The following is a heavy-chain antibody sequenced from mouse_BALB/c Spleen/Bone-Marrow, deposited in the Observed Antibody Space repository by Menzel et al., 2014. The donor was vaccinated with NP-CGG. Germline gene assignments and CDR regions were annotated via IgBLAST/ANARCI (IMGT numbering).Heavy chain of an antibody. CDR1: GFSLTNYG. V-gene: IGHV2-6-1*01. CDR2: IWSDGST. Sequence: VKLMESGPGLVAPSQSLSITCTISGFSLTNYGVHWVRQPPGKGLEWLVVIWSDGSTTYNSALKSRLSISKDNSKSQVFLKMNRLQTDDTAMYYCARHRYYAMDYWGQGTSVTASS. J-gene: IGHJ4*01. CDR3: ARHRYYAMDY.